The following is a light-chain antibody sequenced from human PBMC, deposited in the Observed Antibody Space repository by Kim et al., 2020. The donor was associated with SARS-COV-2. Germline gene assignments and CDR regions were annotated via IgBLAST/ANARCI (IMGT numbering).Light chain of an antibody. V-gene: IGKV3-11*01. Sequence: LCPGERATLSCRASQDISRYLWWYQHKPRQAPRLLIYYASNRATVIPARFSGSGSATDFTLTISSLEPEDFALYYCQQRRNWPITFGQGTRLEIK. CDR2: YAS. J-gene: IGKJ5*01. CDR3: QQRRNWPIT. CDR1: QDISRY.